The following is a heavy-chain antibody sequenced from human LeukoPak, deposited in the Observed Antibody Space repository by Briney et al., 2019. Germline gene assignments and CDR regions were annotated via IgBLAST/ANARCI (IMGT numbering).Heavy chain of an antibody. CDR2: IYPGDNEI. CDR1: GSCFTSYW. J-gene: IGHJ3*02. Sequence: GAALEISYWAGGSCFTSYWIGWGRAMAEKGEGRRGIIYPGDNEIRESKSFEGQVTISDDNSTTPAYLPWSSLKASDSAIYYCARLGVMVRGASDQITAFDIWGQGTLVTISS. CDR3: ARLGVMVRGASDQITAFDI. D-gene: IGHD3-10*01. V-gene: IGHV5-51*01.